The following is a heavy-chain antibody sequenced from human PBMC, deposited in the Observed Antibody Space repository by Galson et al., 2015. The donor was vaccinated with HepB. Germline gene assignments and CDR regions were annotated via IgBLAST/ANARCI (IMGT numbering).Heavy chain of an antibody. J-gene: IGHJ5*02. V-gene: IGHV3-33*01. Sequence: SLRLSCAASGFTFSHYGMHWVRQAPGKGLEWVAIIWYDGSKKYYADSVKGRFTISRDNYKNTLYLQMNTLRAEDTAVYYCARADIGTSGTFPKLDPWGQGTLVTVSS. CDR3: ARADIGTSGTFPKLDP. D-gene: IGHD6-13*01. CDR1: GFTFSHYG. CDR2: IWYDGSKK.